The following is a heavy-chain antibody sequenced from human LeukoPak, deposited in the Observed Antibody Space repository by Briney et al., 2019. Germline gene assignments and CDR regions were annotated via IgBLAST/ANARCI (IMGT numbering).Heavy chain of an antibody. CDR3: ARGYCGGDCYSTDHYYYGMDV. J-gene: IGHJ6*02. D-gene: IGHD2-21*02. CDR1: GGSISSSTYY. CDR2: IYKSGST. Sequence: PSETLSLTCTVSGGSISSSTYYWGWIRQPPGKGLEWIGSIYKSGSTYYNPSLKSRVTISVDTSKNQFSLKLSSVTAADTAVYYCARGYCGGDCYSTDHYYYGMDVWGQGTTVTVSS. V-gene: IGHV4-39*07.